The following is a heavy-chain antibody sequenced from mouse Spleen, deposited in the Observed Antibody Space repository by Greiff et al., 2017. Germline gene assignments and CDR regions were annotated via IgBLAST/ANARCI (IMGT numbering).Heavy chain of an antibody. J-gene: IGHJ2*01. D-gene: IGHD2-14*01. CDR1: GYSITSGYY. CDR2: ISYDGSN. Sequence: EVKLQESGPGLVKPSQSLSLTCSVTGYSITSGYYWXWIRQFPGNKLEWMGYISYDGSNNYNPSLKNRISITRDTSKNQFFLKLNSVTTEDTATYYCARCYRSYYFDYWGQGTTLTVSS. CDR3: ARCYRSYYFDY. V-gene: IGHV3-6*01.